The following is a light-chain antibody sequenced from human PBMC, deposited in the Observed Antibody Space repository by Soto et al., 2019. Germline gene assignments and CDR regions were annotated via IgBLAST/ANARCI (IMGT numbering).Light chain of an antibody. CDR2: GND. J-gene: IGLJ1*01. CDR3: QSYDSSLSAYV. CDR1: SSNIGAGYD. Sequence: QAVLTQPPSVSGAPGQTVTISCTGSSSNIGAGYDAHWYQQLAGKAPKLLIYGNDNRPSGVPDRFSGSKSGTSASLAIAGLQAEDEAEYYCQSYDSSLSAYVFGTGTKLTVL. V-gene: IGLV1-40*01.